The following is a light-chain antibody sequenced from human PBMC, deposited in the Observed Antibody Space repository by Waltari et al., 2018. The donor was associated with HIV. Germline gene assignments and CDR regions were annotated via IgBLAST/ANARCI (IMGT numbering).Light chain of an antibody. CDR1: SSNIGNNY. Sequence: QSVLTQPPSVSAAPGQKVTISCSGSSSNIGNNYVSWYQQLPGTAPKLLIDENDKRTSGIPDRFSGSKSGTSATLGITGLQTGDEADYYCGTWDSSLSAVVFGGGTKLTVL. V-gene: IGLV1-51*02. J-gene: IGLJ2*01. CDR3: GTWDSSLSAVV. CDR2: END.